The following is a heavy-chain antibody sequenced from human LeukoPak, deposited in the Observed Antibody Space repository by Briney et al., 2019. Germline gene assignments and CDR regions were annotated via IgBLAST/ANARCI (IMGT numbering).Heavy chain of an antibody. D-gene: IGHD4-17*01. CDR1: GGSISSYY. CDR2: IYTSGST. Sequence: SVTLSLTCTVSGGSISSYYWSWIRQPAGKGLEWIGRIYTSGSTNYNPSLKSRVTMSVDTSKNQFSLKLSSVTAADTAVYYCARVGDYGDRFDPWGQGTLVTVSS. V-gene: IGHV4-4*07. CDR3: ARVGDYGDRFDP. J-gene: IGHJ5*02.